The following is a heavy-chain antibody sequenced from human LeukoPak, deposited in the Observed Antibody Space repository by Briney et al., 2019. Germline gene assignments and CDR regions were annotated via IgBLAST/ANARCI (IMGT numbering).Heavy chain of an antibody. V-gene: IGHV1-18*01. J-gene: IGHJ3*02. CDR3: ARLARYHLLEASDI. CDR2: ISAYDGGT. CDR1: GYSFTSYG. Sequence: GASVKVSCKASGYSFTSYGFSWVRQAPGQGLEWLGWISAYDGGTNYEQKFQGRLTMTTETSTTTAYMELGSLRSDDTAVYYCARLARYHLLEASDIWGQGTMVTVSS. D-gene: IGHD1-14*01.